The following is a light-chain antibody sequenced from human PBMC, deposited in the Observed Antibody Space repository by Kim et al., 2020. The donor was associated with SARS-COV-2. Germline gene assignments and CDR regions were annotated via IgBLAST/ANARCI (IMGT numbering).Light chain of an antibody. CDR3: QVWDSSSVV. CDR2: YDS. J-gene: IGLJ2*01. Sequence: VAPEQTARVTCEGSNIGSKSVHWYQQRPGQAPLVVIYYDSDRPSGIPERFSGSNSGNTATLTISRVEAGDEDDYSCQVWDSSSVVFGGGTQLTVL. CDR1: NIGSKS. V-gene: IGLV3-21*01.